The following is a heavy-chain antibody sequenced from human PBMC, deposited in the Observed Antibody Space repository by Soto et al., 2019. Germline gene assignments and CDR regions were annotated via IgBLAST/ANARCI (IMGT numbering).Heavy chain of an antibody. CDR2: ISVNGDT. CDR1: GFTFSSYA. V-gene: IGHV3-23*01. J-gene: IGHJ4*02. Sequence: EVQLLESGGGLVQPGGSLRLSCAASGFTFSSYAMNWVRQAPGKGPEWVSLISVNGDTYYADSVKGRFTISRDNSKNKLSLPMNSLRDEDTDVYQCANTLYAATSFVFWGQGTLVTVSS. CDR3: ANTLYAATSFVF. D-gene: IGHD2-2*02.